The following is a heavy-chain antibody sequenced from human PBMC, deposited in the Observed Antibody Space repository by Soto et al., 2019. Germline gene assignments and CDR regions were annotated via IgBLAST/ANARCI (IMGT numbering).Heavy chain of an antibody. Sequence: GESLKISCAASGFTFGTYAMNWVRQAPGKGLEWVSTITDVGDPTYYADSVKGRFTISRDNSKNTLYLHMTNLRAEDTAVYYWAKDGNWLDVYFDVWGQGTPVTVSS. D-gene: IGHD6-19*01. J-gene: IGHJ4*02. CDR1: GFTFGTYA. V-gene: IGHV3-23*01. CDR3: AKDGNWLDVYFDV. CDR2: ITDVGDPT.